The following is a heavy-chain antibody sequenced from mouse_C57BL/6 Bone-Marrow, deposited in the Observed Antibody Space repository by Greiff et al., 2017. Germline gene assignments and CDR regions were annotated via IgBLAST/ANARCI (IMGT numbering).Heavy chain of an antibody. CDR3: ARYSNYRAWFAY. D-gene: IGHD2-5*01. V-gene: IGHV1-5*01. Sequence: VQLQQSGTVLARPGASVKMSCKTSGYTFTSYWMHWVKQRPGQGLEWIGAIYPGNSDTSYNQKFKGKAKLTAVTSASTAYMELSSLTNEDSAVYYCARYSNYRAWFAYWGQGTLVTVSA. J-gene: IGHJ3*01. CDR1: GYTFTSYW. CDR2: IYPGNSDT.